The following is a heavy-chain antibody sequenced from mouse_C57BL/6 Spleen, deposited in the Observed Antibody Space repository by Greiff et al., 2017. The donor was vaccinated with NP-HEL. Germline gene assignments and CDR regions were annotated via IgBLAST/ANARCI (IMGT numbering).Heavy chain of an antibody. J-gene: IGHJ3*01. Sequence: EVKLQESGGGLVKPGGSLKLSCAASGFTFSDYGMHWVRQAPEKGLEWVAYISSGSGTIYYADTVKGRFTISRDNAKNTLFLQMTSLRSEDTAMYYCARAPHYYGSSYVAWFACWGQGTLVTVSA. V-gene: IGHV5-17*01. D-gene: IGHD1-1*01. CDR1: GFTFSDYG. CDR2: ISSGSGTI. CDR3: ARAPHYYGSSYVAWFAC.